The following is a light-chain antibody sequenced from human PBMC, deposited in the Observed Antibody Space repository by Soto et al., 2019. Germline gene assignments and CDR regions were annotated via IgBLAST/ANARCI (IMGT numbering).Light chain of an antibody. V-gene: IGLV8-61*01. CDR3: ALYMGSGIGV. Sequence: QTVVTQEPSFSVSPGRTVTLTCGLSSGSVSTSYYPSWYQQTPGQAPRTLIYSTNTRSSGVPDRFSGSILGNKAALTITGAQADDEADYYCALYMGSGIGVFGGGPKLTVL. CDR2: STN. J-gene: IGLJ3*02. CDR1: SGSVSTSYY.